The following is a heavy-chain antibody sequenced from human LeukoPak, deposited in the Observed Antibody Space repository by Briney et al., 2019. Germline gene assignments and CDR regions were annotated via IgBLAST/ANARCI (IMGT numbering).Heavy chain of an antibody. Sequence: PGGSLRLSCAASGFTFSNYWMSWVRQAPGKGLEWVANIKQDGSEKYYVDSVKGRFTISRDNAKNSLYLQMNSLRAEDTAVYYCARDIVVVPAAMEGDAFDIWGQGTMVTVSS. CDR1: GFTFSNYW. CDR2: IKQDGSEK. J-gene: IGHJ3*02. CDR3: ARDIVVVPAAMEGDAFDI. V-gene: IGHV3-7*01. D-gene: IGHD2-2*01.